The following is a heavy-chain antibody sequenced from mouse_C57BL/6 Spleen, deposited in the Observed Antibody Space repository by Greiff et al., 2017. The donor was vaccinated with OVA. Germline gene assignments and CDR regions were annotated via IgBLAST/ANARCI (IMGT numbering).Heavy chain of an antibody. CDR3: ARSGDYDPYCDY. J-gene: IGHJ2*01. D-gene: IGHD2-4*01. Sequence: EVKLQESGPELVKPGASVKMSCKASGYTFTDYNMHWVKQSHGKSLEWIGYINPNNGGTSYNQKFKGKATLTVNKSSSTAYMELRSLTSEDSAVYYCARSGDYDPYCDYWGQGTTLTVSS. CDR1: GYTFTDYN. V-gene: IGHV1-22*01. CDR2: INPNNGGT.